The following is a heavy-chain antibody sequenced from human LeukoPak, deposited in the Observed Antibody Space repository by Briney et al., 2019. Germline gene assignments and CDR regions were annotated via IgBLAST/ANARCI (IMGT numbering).Heavy chain of an antibody. V-gene: IGHV1-69*13. CDR2: IIPIFGTA. CDR1: GGTFSSYA. Sequence: SVKVSCKAYGGTFSSYAISWVRQAPGQGLEWMGGIIPIFGTANYAQKFQGRVTITADESTSTAYMELSSLGSEDTAVYYCARVQRYYYGMDVWGQGTTVTVSS. CDR3: ARVQRYYYGMDV. J-gene: IGHJ6*02.